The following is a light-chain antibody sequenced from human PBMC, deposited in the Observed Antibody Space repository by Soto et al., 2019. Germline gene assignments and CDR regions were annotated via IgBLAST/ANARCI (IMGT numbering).Light chain of an antibody. CDR2: EDI. CDR1: SSDIGRYNL. Sequence: QSVLTQPASVSGSPGQSITISCTGTSSDIGRYNLVSWYQQHPGKAPKLIIYEDIERPSRVSDPFSGSKSGNTASLTISGLQTEDEADYYCCSYAGGASVVFGGGTKLTVL. J-gene: IGLJ2*01. V-gene: IGLV2-23*01. CDR3: CSYAGGASVV.